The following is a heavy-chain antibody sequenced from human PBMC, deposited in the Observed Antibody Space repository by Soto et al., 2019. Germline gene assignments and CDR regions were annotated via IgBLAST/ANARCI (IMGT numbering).Heavy chain of an antibody. D-gene: IGHD3-22*01. Sequence: GGSLRLSCAASGFTFSDYYMSWIRQAPGKGLEWVSYISSSGSTIYYADSVKGRFTISRDNAKNSLYLQMNSLRAEDTAVYYFARSAYYYDRSGYCGLCAYWGQGTLVTVSS. CDR2: ISSSGSTI. CDR1: GFTFSDYY. J-gene: IGHJ4*02. CDR3: ARSAYYYDRSGYCGLCAY. V-gene: IGHV3-11*01.